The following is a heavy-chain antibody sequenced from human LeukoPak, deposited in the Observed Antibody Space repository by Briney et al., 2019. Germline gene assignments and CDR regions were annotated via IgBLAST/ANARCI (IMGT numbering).Heavy chain of an antibody. D-gene: IGHD2/OR15-2a*01. V-gene: IGHV4-39*01. Sequence: PSETLSLTCTVSGGSISSSSYYWGWIRQPPGKGLEWIGSIYYSGSTYYNPSLKSRLTISVDTSKNQFSLKLDSVTAADTAVYYCANQEYDAFDIWGQGTMVTVSS. CDR1: GGSISSSSYY. J-gene: IGHJ3*02. CDR3: ANQEYDAFDI. CDR2: IYYSGST.